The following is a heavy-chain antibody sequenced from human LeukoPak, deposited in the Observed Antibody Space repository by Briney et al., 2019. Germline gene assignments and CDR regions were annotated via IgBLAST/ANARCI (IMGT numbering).Heavy chain of an antibody. CDR2: INPNSGGT. CDR1: GYTFTGYY. J-gene: IGHJ6*03. Sequence: ASVKVSCKASGYTFTGYYMHWVRQAPGQGLEWMGWINPNSGGTNYAQKFQGRVTMTRDTSISTAYMELSRLRSDDTAVYYCARDLYDFWSGYSTTYYYYYYMDVWGKGTTVTVSS. V-gene: IGHV1-2*02. CDR3: ARDLYDFWSGYSTTYYYYYYMDV. D-gene: IGHD3-3*01.